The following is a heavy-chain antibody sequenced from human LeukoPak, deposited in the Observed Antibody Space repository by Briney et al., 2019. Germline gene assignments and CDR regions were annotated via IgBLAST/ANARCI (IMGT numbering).Heavy chain of an antibody. CDR1: GGTFSSYA. J-gene: IGHJ5*02. CDR2: IIPIFGTA. V-gene: IGHV1-69*01. D-gene: IGHD3-10*01. CDR3: ARDLGWFGELFGWFDP. Sequence: SVKVSCKASGGTFSSYAISWVRQAPGQGLEWMGGIIPIFGTANYAQRFQSRVTITADESTSTAYMEPSSLRSEDTAVYYCARDLGWFGELFGWFDPWGQGTLVTVSS.